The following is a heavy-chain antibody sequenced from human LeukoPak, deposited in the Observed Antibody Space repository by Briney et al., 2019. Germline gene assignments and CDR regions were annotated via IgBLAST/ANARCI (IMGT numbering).Heavy chain of an antibody. Sequence: ASVKVSCKASGYTFTGYYMHWVRQAPGQGLEWMGWINPNSGGTNYAQKFQGRVTMTRDTSISTAYMELSRLRSEDTAVYYCARVLNYYDSSGSIDYWGQGTLVTVSS. CDR3: ARVLNYYDSSGSIDY. D-gene: IGHD3-22*01. J-gene: IGHJ4*02. CDR2: INPNSGGT. CDR1: GYTFTGYY. V-gene: IGHV1-2*02.